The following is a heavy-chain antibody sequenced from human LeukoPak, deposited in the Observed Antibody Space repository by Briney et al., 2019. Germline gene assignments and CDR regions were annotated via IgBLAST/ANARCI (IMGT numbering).Heavy chain of an antibody. CDR2: ITTSSSYI. V-gene: IGHV3-21*04. Sequence: GGSLRLSCAASGFTFSTSSMSWVRQAPGKGLEWVSSITTSSSYIYYADSVKGRFTTSRDIAKNSLYLQMNSLQTEDTAVYYCVRVSGSYHFDYWGQGTLVAVSS. J-gene: IGHJ4*02. CDR1: GFTFSTSS. CDR3: VRVSGSYHFDY. D-gene: IGHD1-26*01.